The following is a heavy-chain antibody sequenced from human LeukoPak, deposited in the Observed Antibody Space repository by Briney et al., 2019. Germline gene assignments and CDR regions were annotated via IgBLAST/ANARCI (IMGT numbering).Heavy chain of an antibody. J-gene: IGHJ4*02. CDR3: ARDEDQLLFSHSLDY. CDR1: GYTFTSYY. CDR2: INPSGGST. Sequence: ASVKVSCKASGYTFTSYYMHWVRQAPGQGLEWMGIINPSGGSTSYAQKFQGRVTMTRDTSTSTVYMELSSLRSEDTAVYYCARDEDQLLFSHSLDYWGQGTLVTVSS. D-gene: IGHD2-2*01. V-gene: IGHV1-46*01.